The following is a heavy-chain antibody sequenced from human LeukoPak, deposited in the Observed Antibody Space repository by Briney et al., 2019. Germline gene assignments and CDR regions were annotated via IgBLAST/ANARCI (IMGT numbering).Heavy chain of an antibody. CDR1: GGTFSSYA. D-gene: IGHD3-3*01. CDR3: ARVRDDFWSGTYEVPYHLPVGAFDI. CDR2: IIPIFGTA. V-gene: IGHV1-69*13. J-gene: IGHJ3*02. Sequence: GASVKVSCKASGGTFSSYAISWVRQAPGQGLEWMGGIIPIFGTANYAQKFQGRVTITADESTSTAYMELSSLRSEDTAVYYCARVRDDFWSGTYEVPYHLPVGAFDIWGQGTMVTVSS.